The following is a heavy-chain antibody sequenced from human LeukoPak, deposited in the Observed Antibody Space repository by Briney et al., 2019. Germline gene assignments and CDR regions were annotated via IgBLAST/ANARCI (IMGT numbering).Heavy chain of an antibody. CDR3: ARSRAEGGTMIVVVSYWYFDL. V-gene: IGHV4-38-2*02. J-gene: IGHJ2*01. Sequence: SETLSLTCTVSGYSISSGYYWGWIRQPPGKGLEWIGSIYHSGSTYHNPSLKSRVTISVDTSKNQFSLKLSSVTAADTAVYYCARSRAEGGTMIVVVSYWYFDLWGRGTLVTVSS. CDR2: IYHSGST. D-gene: IGHD3-22*01. CDR1: GYSISSGYY.